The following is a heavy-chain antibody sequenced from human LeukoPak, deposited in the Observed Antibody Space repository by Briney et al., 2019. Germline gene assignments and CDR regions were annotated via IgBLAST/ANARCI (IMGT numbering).Heavy chain of an antibody. CDR3: ASLSYGRLYCYFDY. V-gene: IGHV3-48*01. CDR1: GFPFSSYS. D-gene: IGHD2-8*02. J-gene: IGHJ4*02. Sequence: PGGSLRLSCAASGFPFSSYSMHWVRQAPGKGLEWLSYISSSSTTIYNADSVRGRFTISRDNAKNSLFLQMNSLRAEDTAVYYCASLSYGRLYCYFDYWGQGTLVTVSS. CDR2: ISSSSTTI.